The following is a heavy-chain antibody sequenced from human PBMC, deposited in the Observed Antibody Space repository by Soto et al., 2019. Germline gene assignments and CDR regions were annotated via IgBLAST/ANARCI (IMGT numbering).Heavy chain of an antibody. V-gene: IGHV1-69*13. J-gene: IGHJ4*02. Sequence: ASVKVSCKASGGTFSSYAISWVRQAPGQGLEWMGGIIPIFGTANYAQKFQGRVTITADESTSTAYMELSSLRSEDTAVYYCARAPGTAMVIDYWGQGTLVTVSS. CDR1: GGTFSSYA. CDR3: ARAPGTAMVIDY. D-gene: IGHD5-18*01. CDR2: IIPIFGTA.